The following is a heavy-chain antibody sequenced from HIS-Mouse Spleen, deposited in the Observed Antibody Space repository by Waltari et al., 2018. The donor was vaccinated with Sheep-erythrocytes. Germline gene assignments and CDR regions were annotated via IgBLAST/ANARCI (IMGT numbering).Heavy chain of an antibody. V-gene: IGHV3-53*01. CDR1: GFTVSSTY. J-gene: IGHJ3*02. CDR3: ARGHPDYGDYDAFDI. CDR2: VHSGGVK. Sequence: EVQLVESGGGLIQPGGSLRLSCAASGFTVSSTYMSWVREAPGQGRGGVSCVHSGGVKYYADAGKGRFTISRDNSKNTLYLQMNSLRAEDTAVYYCARGHPDYGDYDAFDIWGQGTMVTVSS. D-gene: IGHD4-17*01.